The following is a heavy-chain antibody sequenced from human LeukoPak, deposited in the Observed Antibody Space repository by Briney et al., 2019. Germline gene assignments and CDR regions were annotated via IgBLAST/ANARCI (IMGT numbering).Heavy chain of an antibody. CDR1: GFSISDYY. D-gene: IGHD3-16*01. J-gene: IGHJ4*02. V-gene: IGHV3-11*01. Sequence: PGGSLRLSCDASGFSISDYYMSWIRQSPVKGLEWISYITSGAGSTKYADSVKGRFIISRDKAKNSVALQLTSLRPEDTAVYYCTKERRGTYYAFESWGQGTLVTVSS. CDR2: ITSGAGST. CDR3: TKERRGTYYAFES.